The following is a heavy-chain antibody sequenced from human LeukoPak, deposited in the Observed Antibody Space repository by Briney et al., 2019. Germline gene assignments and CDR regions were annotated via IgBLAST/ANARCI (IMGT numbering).Heavy chain of an antibody. Sequence: SETLSLTCTVSGGSISSSSYYWGWIRQPPGKGLEWIGSIYCSGSTYYNPSLKSRVTISVDTSKNQFSLKLSSVTAADTAVYYCALFPLDGMDVWGQGTTVTVSS. CDR2: IYCSGST. D-gene: IGHD2-21*01. CDR3: ALFPLDGMDV. J-gene: IGHJ6*02. CDR1: GGSISSSSYY. V-gene: IGHV4-39*01.